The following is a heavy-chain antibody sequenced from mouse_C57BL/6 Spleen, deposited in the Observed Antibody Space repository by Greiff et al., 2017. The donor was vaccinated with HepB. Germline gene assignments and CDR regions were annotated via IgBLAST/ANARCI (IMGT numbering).Heavy chain of an antibody. J-gene: IGHJ4*01. Sequence: EVQLQQSGPELVKPGASVKISCKASGYTFTDYYMNWVKQSHGKSLEWIGDINPNNGGTSYNQKFKGKATLTVDKSSSTAYMELRSLTSEDSAVYYCAPDGYYVAMDYWGQGTSVTVSS. V-gene: IGHV1-26*01. CDR1: GYTFTDYY. D-gene: IGHD2-3*01. CDR3: APDGYYVAMDY. CDR2: INPNNGGT.